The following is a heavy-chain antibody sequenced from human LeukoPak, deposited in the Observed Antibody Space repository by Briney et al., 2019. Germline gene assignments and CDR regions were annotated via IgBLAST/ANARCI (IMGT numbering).Heavy chain of an antibody. CDR2: IIPIFGTA. J-gene: IGHJ5*02. Sequence: GASVKVSCKAFGYTFTSNYMHWVRQAPGQGLEWMGGIIPIFGTANYAQKFQGRVTITADKSTSTAYMELSSLRSEDTAVYYCARVHSSGWYEVYWFDPWGQGTLVTVSS. D-gene: IGHD6-19*01. CDR1: GYTFTSNY. V-gene: IGHV1-69*06. CDR3: ARVHSSGWYEVYWFDP.